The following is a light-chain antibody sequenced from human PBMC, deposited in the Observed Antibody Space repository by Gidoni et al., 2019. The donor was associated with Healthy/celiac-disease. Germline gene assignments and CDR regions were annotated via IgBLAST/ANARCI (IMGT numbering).Light chain of an antibody. J-gene: IGKJ5*01. Sequence: ELVLTQSPGTLSLPPGERATLSCRASQSVRSSYLAWYQQKPGQAPRLRIYGASSRATGIPDRFSGSGSGTDFTLTISRLEPEDFAVYYCQQYGSSPPITFGQGTRLEIK. V-gene: IGKV3-20*01. CDR3: QQYGSSPPIT. CDR2: GAS. CDR1: QSVRSSY.